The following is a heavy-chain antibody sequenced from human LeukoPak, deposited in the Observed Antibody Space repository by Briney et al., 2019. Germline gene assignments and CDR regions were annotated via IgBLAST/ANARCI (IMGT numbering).Heavy chain of an antibody. CDR3: AREWADSSGYYFHLDY. D-gene: IGHD3-22*01. Sequence: GASVKVSCKASGYTFTGYYMHWVRQAPGQGLEWMGWINPNSGGTNYAQKFQGRVTMTRDTSISTAYMELSGLRSDDTAVYYCAREWADSSGYYFHLDYWGQGTLVTVSS. CDR2: INPNSGGT. CDR1: GYTFTGYY. V-gene: IGHV1-2*02. J-gene: IGHJ4*02.